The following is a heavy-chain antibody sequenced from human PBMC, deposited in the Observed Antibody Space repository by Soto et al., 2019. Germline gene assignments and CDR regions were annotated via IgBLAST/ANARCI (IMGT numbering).Heavy chain of an antibody. Sequence: PSETLSLTCAVSGYSITNGYYLGLIRQPPGKVLEWIGSIYHSGNTYYNPSLKSRVTLSIDTSKNQFSLKLRSVTAADTAMYYCARVKLAGRGSFHDWGQGTLVTVSS. V-gene: IGHV4-38-2*01. CDR2: IYHSGNT. CDR1: GYSITNGYY. D-gene: IGHD3-3*02. CDR3: ARVKLAGRGSFHD. J-gene: IGHJ4*02.